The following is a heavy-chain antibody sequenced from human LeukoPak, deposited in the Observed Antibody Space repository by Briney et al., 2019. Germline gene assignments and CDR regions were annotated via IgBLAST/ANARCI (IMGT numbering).Heavy chain of an antibody. CDR2: TYSRSTWLN. CDR1: GVTVSSNTAA. J-gene: IGHJ4*02. CDR3: ARDRLGMGY. V-gene: IGHV6-1*01. Sequence: SQTLSLTCAISGVTVSSNTAAYDWLRLWPSGGLEWLGRTYSRSTWLNDSAPSVRRRITVSPDTSKDQFTLQLNSVTPEDTAVYYCARDRLGMGYWGERTPVAVS. D-gene: IGHD7-27*01.